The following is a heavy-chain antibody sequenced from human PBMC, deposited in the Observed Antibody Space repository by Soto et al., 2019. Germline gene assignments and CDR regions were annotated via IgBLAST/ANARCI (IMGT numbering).Heavy chain of an antibody. J-gene: IGHJ5*02. CDR2: INAGNGNT. D-gene: IGHD3-22*01. CDR3: ARDYYDSSGYYHHWFDP. CDR1: GYTFTSYA. Sequence: ASVKVSCKASGYTFTSYAMHWVRQAPGQRLEWMGWINAGNGNTKYSQKFQGRVTITRDTSASTAYMELSSLRSEDTAVYYCARDYYDSSGYYHHWFDPWGQGTLVTVSS. V-gene: IGHV1-3*01.